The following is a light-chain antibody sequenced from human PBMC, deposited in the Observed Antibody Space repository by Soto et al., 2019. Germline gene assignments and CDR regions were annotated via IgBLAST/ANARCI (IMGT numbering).Light chain of an antibody. J-gene: IGKJ1*01. CDR1: QSLTPD. V-gene: IGKV3-15*01. Sequence: EIGMAQAPAPPSLSPVERATLSCRASQSLTPDLAWYQQKPGQPPRLLIYGASTRATDFPARFSGSGSGTEFTLTISSLQSEDFAVYYCQQYYNWPRTFGQGTKVDIK. CDR3: QQYYNWPRT. CDR2: GAS.